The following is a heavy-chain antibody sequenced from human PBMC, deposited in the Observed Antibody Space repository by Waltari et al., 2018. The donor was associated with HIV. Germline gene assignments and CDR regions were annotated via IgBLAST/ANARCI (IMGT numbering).Heavy chain of an antibody. Sequence: VHLVESGGGPIMTGGCLRLSCAGSGFSVRTHWVGWVRQGPERGLVWVALVNRDQSTRTHAYTVKSRVVISRDNSTNTVYLRLISLKVEDTAVYFCARAAHYIDSSTCFGHYYFDLWGRGTLVAVSS. CDR3: ARAAHYIDSSTCFGHYYFDL. J-gene: IGHJ4*02. D-gene: IGHD3-9*01. CDR1: GFSVRTHW. CDR2: VNRDQSTR. V-gene: IGHV3-74*01.